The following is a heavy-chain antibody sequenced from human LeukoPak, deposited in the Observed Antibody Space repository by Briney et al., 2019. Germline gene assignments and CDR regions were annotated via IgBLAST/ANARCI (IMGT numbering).Heavy chain of an antibody. CDR3: ANHVGVTTHYYYYMDV. CDR1: GFAFSSYV. J-gene: IGHJ6*03. CDR2: ITGGGGST. V-gene: IGHV3-23*01. D-gene: IGHD1-26*01. Sequence: GGSLRLSCVASGFAFSSYVMSWVREAPGERREWVSGITGGGGSTYYADSVKGRFTISRDNAKNTLYLQMNSLRVEDTAVYYCANHVGVTTHYYYYMDVWGKGTTVTVSS.